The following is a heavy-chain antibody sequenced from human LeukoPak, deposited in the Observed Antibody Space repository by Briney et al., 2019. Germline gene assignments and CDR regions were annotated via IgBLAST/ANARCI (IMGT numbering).Heavy chain of an antibody. V-gene: IGHV1-8*01. D-gene: IGHD1-14*01. CDR1: GYTFTSYD. Sequence: ASVKVSCKASGYTFTSYDINWVRQATGQGLKWMGWMNPNSGNTGYAQKFQGRVTMTRNTSISTAYMELSSLRSEDTAVYYCAARSPLRYYYYDMDVWGQGTTVTVSS. CDR2: MNPNSGNT. CDR3: AARSPLRYYYYDMDV. J-gene: IGHJ6*02.